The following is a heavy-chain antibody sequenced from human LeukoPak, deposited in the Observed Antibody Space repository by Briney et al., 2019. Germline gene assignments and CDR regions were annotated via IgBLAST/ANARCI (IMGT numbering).Heavy chain of an antibody. CDR1: GFTFSSYA. D-gene: IGHD6-19*01. CDR3: ARLRKTRLQPKKAVAGTERYFDY. Sequence: GGSLRLSCAASGFTFSSYALSWVRQAPGKGLEWVSAISGSGGSTYYADSVKGRFTISRDNSKNTLYLQMNSLRAEDTAVYYCARLRKTRLQPKKAVAGTERYFDYWGQGTLVTVSS. V-gene: IGHV3-23*01. CDR2: ISGSGGST. J-gene: IGHJ4*02.